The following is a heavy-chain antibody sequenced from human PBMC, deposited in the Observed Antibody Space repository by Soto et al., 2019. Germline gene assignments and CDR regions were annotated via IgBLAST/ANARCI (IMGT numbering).Heavy chain of an antibody. CDR3: ARITDCSSTSCDAGSLAY. CDR2: IYYRGST. V-gene: IGHV4-39*01. Sequence: QLQLQESGPGLVKPSETLSLTRTVSGGSISSSSYYWGWIRQAPGKGLEWIGSIYYRGSTYYNPSLTTRVTISVAPSKNQCSLKLSSVTAADTAVYYCARITDCSSTSCDAGSLAYWGQGTLVTVSS. J-gene: IGHJ4*02. D-gene: IGHD2-2*01. CDR1: GGSISSSSYY.